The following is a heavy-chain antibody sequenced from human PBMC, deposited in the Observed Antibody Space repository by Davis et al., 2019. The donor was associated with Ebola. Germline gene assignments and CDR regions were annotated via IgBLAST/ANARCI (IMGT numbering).Heavy chain of an antibody. V-gene: IGHV4-39*01. CDR2: IYYSGSS. D-gene: IGHD1-14*01. Sequence: SETLSLTCTVSGGSISSSSYYWGWNRQPPGQGLKWIGSIYYSGSSYYNPSLKSRVTISVDTSKNQFSLKLSSVTAADTAVYYCARHPPGYVMDVWGQGTTVTVSS. J-gene: IGHJ6*02. CDR1: GGSISSSSYY. CDR3: ARHPPGYVMDV.